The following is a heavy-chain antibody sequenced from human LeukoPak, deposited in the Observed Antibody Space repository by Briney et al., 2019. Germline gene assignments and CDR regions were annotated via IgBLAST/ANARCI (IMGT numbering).Heavy chain of an antibody. D-gene: IGHD2-2*01. J-gene: IGHJ5*02. V-gene: IGHV4-4*07. CDR2: IYTSGST. CDR3: ARDGHCSSTSCYHWFDP. CDR1: GGSISSYY. Sequence: SGTLSLTCTVSGGSISSYYWSWTRQPAGKGLEWIGRIYTSGSTNYNPSLKSRVTMSVDTSKNQFSLKLSSVTAADTAVYYCARDGHCSSTSCYHWFDPWGQGTLVTVSS.